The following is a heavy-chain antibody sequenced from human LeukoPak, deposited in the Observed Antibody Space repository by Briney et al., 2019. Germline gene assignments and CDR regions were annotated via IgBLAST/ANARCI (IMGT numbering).Heavy chain of an antibody. D-gene: IGHD6-6*01. CDR3: ARSARAREFFDY. CDR1: GYTFTGYY. Sequence: ASVKVSCKASGYTFTGYYMHWVRQAPGQGLEWMGWINPSSGGTNYAQKFQGRVTMTRDTSISTAYMELSRLRSDDTAVYYCARSARAREFFDYWGKGTLVTVSS. J-gene: IGHJ4*02. CDR2: INPSSGGT. V-gene: IGHV1-2*02.